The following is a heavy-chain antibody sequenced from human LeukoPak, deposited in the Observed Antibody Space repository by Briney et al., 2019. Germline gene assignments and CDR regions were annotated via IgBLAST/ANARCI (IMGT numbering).Heavy chain of an antibody. J-gene: IGHJ3*01. CDR2: IHTSGSN. D-gene: IGHD3-3*01. Sequence: SETLSLTCTVSGGSFKSYYWSWIRQPPGKGLEWIGYIHTSGSNNQYPSLKSRVTISVDKSKNHFSLRLTSVTAADTAVYYCARLSAAVHLGAFDLWGQGTMVTVSS. CDR3: ARLSAAVHLGAFDL. V-gene: IGHV4-4*09. CDR1: GGSFKSYY.